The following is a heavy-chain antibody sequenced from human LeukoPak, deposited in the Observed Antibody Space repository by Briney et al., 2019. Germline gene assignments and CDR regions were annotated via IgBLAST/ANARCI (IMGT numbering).Heavy chain of an antibody. Sequence: PSQTLSLTCTVSGGSISSGDYYWSWIRQPPGKGLEWIGYIYYSGSTYYNPSLKSRVTISVDTSKNQFSLKLSSVTAADTAVYYCARWFSDYGSGSYEENFDYWGQGTLVTVSS. CDR3: ARWFSDYGSGSYEENFDY. CDR2: IYYSGST. J-gene: IGHJ4*02. V-gene: IGHV4-30-4*08. D-gene: IGHD3-10*01. CDR1: GGSISSGDYY.